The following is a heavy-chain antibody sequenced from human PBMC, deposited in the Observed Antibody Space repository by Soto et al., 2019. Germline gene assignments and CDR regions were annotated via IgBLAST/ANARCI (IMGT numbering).Heavy chain of an antibody. V-gene: IGHV3-74*01. Sequence: PGGSLRLSCAASGFTFSTYWMHWVRQAPGKGLVWVARIKSDGSSTTYADSVKGRFAISRDNAKNTLYLQMNSLRDEDSAMFYCARSRSGAVADSFDFWGQGTLVTVSS. D-gene: IGHD3-10*01. CDR1: GFTFSTYW. CDR3: ARSRSGAVADSFDF. J-gene: IGHJ4*02. CDR2: IKSDGSST.